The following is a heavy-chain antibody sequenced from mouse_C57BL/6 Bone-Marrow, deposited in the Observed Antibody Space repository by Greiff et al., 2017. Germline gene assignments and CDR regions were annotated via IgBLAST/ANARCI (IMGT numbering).Heavy chain of an antibody. J-gene: IGHJ4*01. CDR2: ISSGGSYT. Sequence: VQLKQSGGDLVKPGGSLKLSCAASGFTFSSYGMSWVRQTPDKRLEWVATISSGGSYTYYPDSVKGRFTISRDNAKNTLYLQMSSLKSEDTAMYYCARQGLLGDYWGQGTSVTVSS. V-gene: IGHV5-6*01. CDR3: ARQGLLGDY. CDR1: GFTFSSYG. D-gene: IGHD3-1*01.